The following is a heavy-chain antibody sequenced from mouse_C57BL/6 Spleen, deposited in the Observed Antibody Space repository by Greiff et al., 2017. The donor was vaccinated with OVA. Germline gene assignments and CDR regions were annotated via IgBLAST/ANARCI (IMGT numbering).Heavy chain of an antibody. J-gene: IGHJ2*01. CDR1: GYAFTNYL. CDR3: ASYYGSSFDY. V-gene: IGHV1-54*01. CDR2: INPGSGGT. Sequence: VQLQQSGAELVRPGTSVKVSCKASGYAFTNYLIEWVKQRPGQGLEWIGVINPGSGGTNYNEKFKGKATLTADKSSSTAYMQLSSLTSEDSAVYFCASYYGSSFDYWGQGTTLTVSS. D-gene: IGHD1-1*01.